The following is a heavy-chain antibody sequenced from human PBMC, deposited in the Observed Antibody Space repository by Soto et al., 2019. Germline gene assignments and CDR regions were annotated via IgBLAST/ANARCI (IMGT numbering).Heavy chain of an antibody. V-gene: IGHV2-5*02. CDR2: IFWDDDI. D-gene: IGHD2-8*01. Sequence: QITLKESGPLLVKPTQTLTLTCSFSGFSLRTTGVGVAWIRQPPGKALEWLTLIFWDDDIRYSPSLKTRLTITKDVSKNQVALAVTNMDPVDTATYYCAYLCRYAMTFYFASWGQGAPVTVSS. CDR3: AYLCRYAMTFYFAS. CDR1: GFSLRTTGVG. J-gene: IGHJ4*02.